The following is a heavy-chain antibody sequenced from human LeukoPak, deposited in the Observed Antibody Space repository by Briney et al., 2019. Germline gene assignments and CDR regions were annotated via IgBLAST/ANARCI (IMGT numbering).Heavy chain of an antibody. CDR3: ARDGATGEVDY. CDR2: IYTSGST. Sequence: SETLSLTCTVSGGPIRSYYWSWIRQPAGKGLEWIGRIYTSGSTNYNPSLKSRVTMSVDTSKNQFSLKLSSVTAADTAVYHCARDGATGEVDYWGQGTLVTVSS. CDR1: GGPIRSYY. D-gene: IGHD7-27*01. J-gene: IGHJ4*02. V-gene: IGHV4-4*07.